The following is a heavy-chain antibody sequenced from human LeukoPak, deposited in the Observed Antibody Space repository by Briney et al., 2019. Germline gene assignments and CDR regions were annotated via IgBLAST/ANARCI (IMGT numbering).Heavy chain of an antibody. J-gene: IGHJ4*02. V-gene: IGHV4-59*01. CDR2: IYSSGST. D-gene: IGHD2-2*01. CDR1: AGSISTYY. Sequence: SQTLSLTCTVSAGSISTYYCSWIRQPPGNGLEWIAYIYSSGSTKYNPSLESRVSISVDTSKNQFSLELSSVTAADTAVYYCARRGWRGVVTPAAAFDYWGQGTLVTVSS. CDR3: ARRGWRGVVTPAAAFDY.